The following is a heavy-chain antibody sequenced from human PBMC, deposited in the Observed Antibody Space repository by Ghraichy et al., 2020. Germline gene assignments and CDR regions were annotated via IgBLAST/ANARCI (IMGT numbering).Heavy chain of an antibody. CDR2: INHSGST. J-gene: IGHJ4*02. CDR1: GGSFSGYY. V-gene: IGHV4-34*01. CDR3: ALSGDYCGGDCRFDY. Sequence: SETLSLTCAVYGGSFSGYYWSWIRQPPGKGLEWIGEINHSGSTNYNPSLKSRVTISVDTSKNQFSLKLSSVTAADTAVYYCALSGDYCGGDCRFDYWGQGTLVTVSS. D-gene: IGHD2-21*01.